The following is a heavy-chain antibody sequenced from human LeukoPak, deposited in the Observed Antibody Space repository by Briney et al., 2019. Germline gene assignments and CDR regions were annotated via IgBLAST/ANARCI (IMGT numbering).Heavy chain of an antibody. CDR1: GGSISSSSYY. CDR2: IYYSRST. D-gene: IGHD6-13*01. J-gene: IGHJ4*02. CDR3: ARDILATSIAAPYY. Sequence: SETLSLTCTVSGGSISSSSYYWSWIRQPPGKGLEWIGSIYYSRSTYYNPSLKSRVTISVDTSKNQFSLRLSSVNAADTAVYYCARDILATSIAAPYYWGQGTLVTVSS. V-gene: IGHV4-39*07.